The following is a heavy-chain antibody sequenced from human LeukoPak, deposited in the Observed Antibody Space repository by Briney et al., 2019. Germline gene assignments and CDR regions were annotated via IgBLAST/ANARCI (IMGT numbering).Heavy chain of an antibody. J-gene: IGHJ4*02. D-gene: IGHD1-26*01. Sequence: ASVKVSCQASRYTLTCHVINCVRQASGEGLEWMGWMNPNSGNTGYAQKFQGRVTMTRTTSISTAYMELSSLRSEDTAVYYCARGGEWELLHAYWGQGTLVTVSS. CDR1: RYTLTCHV. CDR3: ARGGEWELLHAY. CDR2: MNPNSGNT. V-gene: IGHV1-8*01.